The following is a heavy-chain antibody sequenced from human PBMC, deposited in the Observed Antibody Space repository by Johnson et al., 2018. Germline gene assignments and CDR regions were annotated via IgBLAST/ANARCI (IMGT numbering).Heavy chain of an antibody. CDR2: ISWNSGRI. J-gene: IGHJ3*02. V-gene: IGHV3-9*01. CDR3: AKDLWEGEYSSSRDGGAFDI. CDR1: GFTFDDYA. D-gene: IGHD6-13*01. Sequence: EVQLVESGGGLVQPGRSLRLSCAASGFTFDDYAMHWVRQAPGKGLEWVSGISWNSGRIGYADSVKGRFTISRDNAKNSLYLQMNSLRAEDTALYYCAKDLWEGEYSSSRDGGAFDIWGQGTMVTVAS.